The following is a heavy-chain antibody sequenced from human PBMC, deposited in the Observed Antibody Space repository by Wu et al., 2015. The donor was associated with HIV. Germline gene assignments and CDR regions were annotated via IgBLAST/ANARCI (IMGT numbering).Heavy chain of an antibody. J-gene: IGHJ4*02. V-gene: IGHV1-2*02. Sequence: QVQLVQSGAEVKKTGASVKVSCKASGYTFTAYYMHWVRQAPGQGLEWMGWINPNSGGTNYAQKFQDRVTMTRDTSISTAYMELSRLRSDDTAVYYCARGGGSDWSVGYYFDYWGQGTLVTVSS. CDR3: ARGGGSDWSVGYYFDY. D-gene: IGHD6-19*01. CDR2: INPNSGGT. CDR1: GYTFTAYY.